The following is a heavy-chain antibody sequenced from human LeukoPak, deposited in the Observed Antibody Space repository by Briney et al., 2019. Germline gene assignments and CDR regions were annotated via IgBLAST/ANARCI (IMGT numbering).Heavy chain of an antibody. CDR2: IYYSGST. V-gene: IGHV4-59*01. Sequence: SETLSLTCTVSGDSISSYYWSWIRQPPGKGLEWIGYIYYSGSTIYNPSLNSRVTISVDTSKNQFSLKLTSVTAADTAVYYCARDQNILTGYFNYWGQGTLVTVSS. CDR1: GDSISSYY. J-gene: IGHJ4*02. CDR3: ARDQNILTGYFNY. D-gene: IGHD3-9*01.